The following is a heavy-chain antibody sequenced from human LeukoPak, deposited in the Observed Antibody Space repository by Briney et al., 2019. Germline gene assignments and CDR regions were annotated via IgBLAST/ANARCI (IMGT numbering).Heavy chain of an antibody. Sequence: PGGSLRLSCAASGFTFSSYAMNWVRQAPGKGLEWVSVISYSGSSTYYADSVKDRFTISRDNSKNTLYLQMNSLRAEDTAVYYCAKGNVGSCYSGLDCWGQGTLVTVSS. CDR1: GFTFSSYA. J-gene: IGHJ4*02. D-gene: IGHD2-15*01. CDR3: AKGNVGSCYSGLDC. V-gene: IGHV3-23*01. CDR2: ISYSGSST.